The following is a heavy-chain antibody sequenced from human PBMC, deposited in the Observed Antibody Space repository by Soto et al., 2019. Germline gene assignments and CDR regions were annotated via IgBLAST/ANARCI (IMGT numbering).Heavy chain of an antibody. V-gene: IGHV3-48*01. Sequence: EVQLVESGGGVVQPGGSLRLSCAAFGFTFSIYSMNWVRQAPGKGLEWVSYISYSSSTIYYADSVKGRLTISRDNAKNSMYLQMNSLRAEDTAVYYCARNQALPGIHFDNWCQGTLVTVSS. J-gene: IGHJ4*02. D-gene: IGHD6-19*01. CDR3: ARNQALPGIHFDN. CDR2: ISYSSSTI. CDR1: GFTFSIYS.